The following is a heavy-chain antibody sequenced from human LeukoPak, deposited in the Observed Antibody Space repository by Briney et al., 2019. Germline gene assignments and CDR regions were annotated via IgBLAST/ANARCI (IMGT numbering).Heavy chain of an antibody. V-gene: IGHV1-46*01. CDR3: ARDLDYYGSGSLNYMDV. CDR1: GYGFISHY. CDR2: INPSGSST. J-gene: IGHJ6*03. D-gene: IGHD3-10*01. Sequence: ASVKVSCKTSGYGFISHYMHWVRQAPGQGLEWLGLINPSGSSTLYAQKLQGRVTMTRNMSTTTDYMELSRLRSDDTAVYYCARDLDYYGSGSLNYMDVWGKGTTVTVSS.